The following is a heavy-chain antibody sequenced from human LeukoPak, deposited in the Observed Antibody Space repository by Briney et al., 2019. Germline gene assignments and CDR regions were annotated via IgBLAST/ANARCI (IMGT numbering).Heavy chain of an antibody. CDR1: GRSISSYY. Sequence: PSQTLSPTCTVSGRSISSYYWGSIRQPAGKGLEWIGRIFTGGSTNSNPSLKSRFTMSVDTSKNQFSLKLSSVTAADTAVYYSARNYGSWRLGKPHYYYYYYMDVWGKGTTVTISS. D-gene: IGHD3-10*01. J-gene: IGHJ6*03. V-gene: IGHV4-4*07. CDR2: IFTGGST. CDR3: ARNYGSWRLGKPHYYYYYYMDV.